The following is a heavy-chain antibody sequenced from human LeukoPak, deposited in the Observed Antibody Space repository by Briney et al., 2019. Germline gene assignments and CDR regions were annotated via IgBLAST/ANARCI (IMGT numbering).Heavy chain of an antibody. V-gene: IGHV3-33*01. CDR3: ARVRHYYDSSGYNYYYYGMDV. CDR2: IWYDGSNK. D-gene: IGHD3-22*01. J-gene: IGHJ6*02. Sequence: GRSLRLSCAASGFTFSSYGMHWVRQAPGKGLEWVAVIWYDGSNKYYADSVKGRFTISRGNSKNTLYLQMNSLRAEDTAVYYCARVRHYYDSSGYNYYYYGMDVWGRGTTVTVSS. CDR1: GFTFSSYG.